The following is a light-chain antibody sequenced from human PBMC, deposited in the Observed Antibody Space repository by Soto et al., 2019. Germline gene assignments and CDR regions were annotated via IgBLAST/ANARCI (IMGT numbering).Light chain of an antibody. CDR1: SSNIGSNY. V-gene: IGLV1-47*01. CDR2: RNN. J-gene: IGLJ1*01. Sequence: SVLTQPPSASGTPGQRVTISCSGSSSNIGSNYVYWYQQLPGTAPKLLIYRNNQRPSGVPDRFSGSKSGTSASLAISGLRSEDEADYYCAAWDDSLSARYVFGTGTKLTVL. CDR3: AAWDDSLSARYV.